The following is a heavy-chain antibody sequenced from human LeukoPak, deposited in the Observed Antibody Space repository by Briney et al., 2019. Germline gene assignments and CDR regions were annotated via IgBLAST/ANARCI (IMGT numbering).Heavy chain of an antibody. D-gene: IGHD2-15*01. J-gene: IGHJ4*02. CDR1: GGSISSYY. Sequence: PSETLSLTCSVSGGSISSYYWSWLRQPPGKGLEWIGYISYSGNTNYNPSLKSRVTISVDTPKNQFSLKLSSVTAADTAVYYCATRSTGVAATFDCWGQGALVTVSS. V-gene: IGHV4-59*01. CDR2: ISYSGNT. CDR3: ATRSTGVAATFDC.